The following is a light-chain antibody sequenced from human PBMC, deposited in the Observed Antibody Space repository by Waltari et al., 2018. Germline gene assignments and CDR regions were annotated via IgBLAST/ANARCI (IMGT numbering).Light chain of an antibody. CDR3: QKYNNVPAT. V-gene: IGKV1-27*01. CDR1: QGISTS. Sequence: DIQMTQSPPSLSASVGDRVTITCRASQGISTSLAWYQQKPGKVPKLLIYAASTLQSGVPSRFSGSGSGTDFTLTISSLQPEDVATYYCQKYNNVPATFGQGTRLEIK. CDR2: AAS. J-gene: IGKJ5*01.